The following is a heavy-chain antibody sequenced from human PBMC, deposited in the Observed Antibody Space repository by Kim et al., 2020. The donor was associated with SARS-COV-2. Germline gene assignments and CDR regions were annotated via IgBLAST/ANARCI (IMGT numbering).Heavy chain of an antibody. D-gene: IGHD6-6*01. CDR3: AKDMLGLYYYYGMHV. V-gene: IGHV3-9*01. Sequence: ADSVKGRFTISRDNAKNSLYLQRNSLIAEDTALYYCAKDMLGLYYYYGMHVWGQGTTVTVSS. J-gene: IGHJ6*02.